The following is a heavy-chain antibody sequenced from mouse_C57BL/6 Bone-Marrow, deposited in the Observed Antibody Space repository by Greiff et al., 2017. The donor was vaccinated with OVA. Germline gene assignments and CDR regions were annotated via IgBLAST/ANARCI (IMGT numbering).Heavy chain of an antibody. CDR3: ARDGGDDYDWFAY. D-gene: IGHD2-4*01. CDR1: GFTFSDFY. Sequence: EVKVVESGGGLVQSGRSLRLSCATSGFTFSDFYMEWVRQAPGKGLEWIAASRNKANDYTTEYSTSVKGRFIVSRDTSQSSLYLQMNALRAEDTAIYYWARDGGDDYDWFAYWGQGTLVTVSA. V-gene: IGHV7-1*01. CDR2: SRNKANDYTT. J-gene: IGHJ3*01.